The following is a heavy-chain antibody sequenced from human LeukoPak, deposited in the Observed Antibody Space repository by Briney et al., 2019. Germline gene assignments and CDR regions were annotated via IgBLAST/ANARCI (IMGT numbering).Heavy chain of an antibody. J-gene: IGHJ4*02. CDR2: IYYSGST. D-gene: IGHD3-10*01. V-gene: IGHV4-39*01. CDR1: GGSISSSRDY. CDR3: AANSADESTLGSSYKV. Sequence: SETLSLTCIVPGGSISSSRDYWAWIRQPPGKGLEWIANIYYSGSTYYSPSLKSRVTISADTSKNQISLKLNSLTPADTALYYCAANSADESTLGSSYKVWGQGTLVTVSS.